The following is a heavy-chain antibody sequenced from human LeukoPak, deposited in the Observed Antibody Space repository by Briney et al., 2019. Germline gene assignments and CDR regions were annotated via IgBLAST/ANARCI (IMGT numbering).Heavy chain of an antibody. Sequence: TGGSLRLSCAASGFTVSSYYLSWVRQAPGKGLEWVSVIYSGGSTYYADSVKGRFTISRDNSKNTLYLQMNSLRAEDTAVYYCVRGMYSSGWDPFDYWGQGTLVTVSS. CDR3: VRGMYSSGWDPFDY. D-gene: IGHD6-19*01. CDR2: IYSGGST. J-gene: IGHJ4*02. V-gene: IGHV3-53*01. CDR1: GFTVSSYY.